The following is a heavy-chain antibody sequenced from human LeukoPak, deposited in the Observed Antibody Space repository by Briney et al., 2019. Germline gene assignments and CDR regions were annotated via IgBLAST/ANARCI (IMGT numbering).Heavy chain of an antibody. CDR2: INHSGST. V-gene: IGHV4-34*01. CDR1: GGSFSGYY. J-gene: IGHJ4*02. Sequence: SETLSLTCAVYGGSFSGYYWSWIRQPPGKGLEWIGEINHSGSTNYNPSLKSRVTISVDTSKNQFSLKLSSVTAADTAVYYCARGAWRRGTVVTVRPFDYRGQGTLVTVSS. CDR3: ARGAWRRGTVVTVRPFDY. D-gene: IGHD4-23*01.